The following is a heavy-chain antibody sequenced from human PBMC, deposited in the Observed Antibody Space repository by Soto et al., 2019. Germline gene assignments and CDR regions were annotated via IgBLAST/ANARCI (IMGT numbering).Heavy chain of an antibody. CDR3: AKDFKVSGGHYGSLNYYYGMDV. D-gene: IGHD3-10*01. Sequence: GGSLRLSCAASGFTFSAFGMHWVRQAPGKGLEWVAIISYDGILKYYADSVKGRFTISRDTSKGALYLQMNSLRPEDTAVYYCAKDFKVSGGHYGSLNYYYGMDVWGQGTTVTVSS. CDR1: GFTFSAFG. J-gene: IGHJ6*02. V-gene: IGHV3-30*18. CDR2: ISYDGILK.